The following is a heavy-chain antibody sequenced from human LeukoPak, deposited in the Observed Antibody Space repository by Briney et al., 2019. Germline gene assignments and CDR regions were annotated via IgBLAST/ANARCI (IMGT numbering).Heavy chain of an antibody. CDR2: MSGSGGST. V-gene: IGHV3-23*01. CDR1: GFTFSNYG. Sequence: GGSLRLPCAASGFTFSNYGMSWVRQAPGKGLEWVSGMSGSGGSTYYADSVKGRFTISRDNSKNTLYLQMNSLKTEDTAVYYCTTGGYVWGSYDISVYWGQGTLVTVSS. D-gene: IGHD3-16*01. J-gene: IGHJ4*02. CDR3: TTGGYVWGSYDISVY.